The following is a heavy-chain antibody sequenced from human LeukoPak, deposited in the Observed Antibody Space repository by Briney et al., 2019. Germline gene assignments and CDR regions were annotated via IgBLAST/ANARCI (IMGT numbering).Heavy chain of an antibody. D-gene: IGHD6-6*01. CDR2: IYYSGTT. J-gene: IGHJ5*02. CDR3: ARHSSSSRGWFDP. V-gene: IGHV4-59*08. CDR1: GASINTYY. Sequence: PSETLSLTCTVSGASINTYYWSWIRQPPGKGLEWIGYIYYSGTTSYNPSLKTRVTISIDTSKNQFSLKLSSVTAADTAVYYCARHSSSSRGWFDPWGQGTLVTVSS.